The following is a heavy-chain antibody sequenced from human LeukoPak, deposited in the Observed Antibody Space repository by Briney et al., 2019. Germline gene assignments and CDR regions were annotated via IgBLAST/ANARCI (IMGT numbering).Heavy chain of an antibody. J-gene: IGHJ1*01. D-gene: IGHD3-3*01. CDR2: ISYDGSNN. CDR1: GFTFNSYA. V-gene: IGHV3-30*04. CDR3: ARGEDGFWSGYVEH. Sequence: GGSLRLSCAASGFTFNSYALHWVRQAPGKGLEWVAVISYDGSNNYYGESVKGRFTISRDNSKNMVYLQMNSLRPEDTAVYYCARGEDGFWSGYVEHWGQGTLVTVSS.